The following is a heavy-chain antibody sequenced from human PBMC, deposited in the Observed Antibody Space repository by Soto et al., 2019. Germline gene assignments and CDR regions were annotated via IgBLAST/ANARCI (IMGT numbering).Heavy chain of an antibody. J-gene: IGHJ4*02. V-gene: IGHV3-48*02. CDR3: ARAGYYGSGILL. Sequence: EVQLVESGGGLVQPGGSLRLSCAASGFTFNSYSMNWVRQAPGKGLEWVSYISSSSSTIYYADSVKGRFTISRDNAKYSLYLQMNSLRDEDAAVYYCARAGYYGSGILLWGQGTLVTVSS. CDR2: ISSSSSTI. D-gene: IGHD3-10*01. CDR1: GFTFNSYS.